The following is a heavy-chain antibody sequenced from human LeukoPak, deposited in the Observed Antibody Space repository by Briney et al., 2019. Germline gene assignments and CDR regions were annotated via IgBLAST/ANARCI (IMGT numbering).Heavy chain of an antibody. Sequence: PSETLSLTCAVYGGSFSNYYWSWIRQPPGKGLEWIGEINDSGRTNYNPSLMSRVTVSVDTSKKQFSLRVTSVTATDTAVYYCARRWNYGRNYYIDVWGKGATVSVSS. CDR3: ARRWNYGRNYYIDV. D-gene: IGHD1-7*01. V-gene: IGHV4-34*01. CDR2: INDSGRT. J-gene: IGHJ6*03. CDR1: GGSFSNYY.